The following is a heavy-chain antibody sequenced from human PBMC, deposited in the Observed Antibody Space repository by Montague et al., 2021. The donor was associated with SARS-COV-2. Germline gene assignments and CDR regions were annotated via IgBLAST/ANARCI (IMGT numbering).Heavy chain of an antibody. CDR1: GDSVPSNSAT. CDR2: TYYRSKWYS. CDR3: VRYSGWFYFDF. Sequence: CAISGDSVPSNSATWNWVRQSPSRGLEWLGRTYYRSKWYSDYAPXVRCRLTVNPDASKNEFSLELNYVTPEDTAVYYCVRYSGWFYFDFWGQGTLVTVSS. D-gene: IGHD6-19*01. V-gene: IGHV6-1*01. J-gene: IGHJ4*02.